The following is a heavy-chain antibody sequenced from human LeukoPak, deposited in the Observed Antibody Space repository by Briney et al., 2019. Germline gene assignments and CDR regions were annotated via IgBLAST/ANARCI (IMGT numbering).Heavy chain of an antibody. CDR2: ISPRGDIT. Sequence: GGSLRLSCAASGFSFRSHGMNWVRQAPGKGLERVSGISPRGDITYYKDSVRGRFTISRDNFKNTVSLQLNSLRAEDTAMYYCAKDDDWGRFNHWGQGTLVTVSS. D-gene: IGHD3-16*01. CDR3: AKDDDWGRFNH. V-gene: IGHV3-23*01. J-gene: IGHJ1*01. CDR1: GFSFRSHG.